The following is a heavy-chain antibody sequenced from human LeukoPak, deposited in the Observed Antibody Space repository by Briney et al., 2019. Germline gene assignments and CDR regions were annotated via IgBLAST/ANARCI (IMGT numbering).Heavy chain of an antibody. CDR3: ARGGPSRGSGFYYFDS. V-gene: IGHV1-46*01. D-gene: IGHD6-19*01. J-gene: IGHJ4*02. CDR1: GFTFTSYY. CDR2: INPSGSYT. Sequence: ASVKVSCKASGFTFTSYYMHWVRQAPGQGLEWMGIINPSGSYTSYAQKFQGRVTMTRDTSTSTVYMELSSLRSEDTAVYYCARGGPSRGSGFYYFDSWGQGTPVTVSS.